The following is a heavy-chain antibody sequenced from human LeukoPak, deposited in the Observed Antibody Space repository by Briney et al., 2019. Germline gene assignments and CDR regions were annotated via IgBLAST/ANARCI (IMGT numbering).Heavy chain of an antibody. CDR2: INPSSGGT. V-gene: IGHV1-2*02. D-gene: IGHD2-8*02. J-gene: IGHJ5*02. CDR1: GYTFTGYY. Sequence: GASVKVSCKASGYTFTGYYMHWVRQAPGQGLEGMGWINPSSGGTNYAQKFQGRVTMTRDTSISTAYMELSRLRSDDTAVYYCARGFRARTYCTGGVCYTNWFDPWGQGTLVTVSS. CDR3: ARGFRARTYCTGGVCYTNWFDP.